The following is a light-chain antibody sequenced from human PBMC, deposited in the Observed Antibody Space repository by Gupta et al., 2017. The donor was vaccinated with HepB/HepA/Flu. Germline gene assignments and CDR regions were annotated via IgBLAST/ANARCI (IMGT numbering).Light chain of an antibody. Sequence: QSALTQPHSASLSPIQAVTLSCAGTRSDVGGYHYVSWYHPPPGKAPTLMIYEVSKRPSGVPARFSGSKSGNTASLTVSGLQAEDEADYYCRAYAFSNNLVFGGGTKLTVL. CDR2: EVS. J-gene: IGLJ2*01. V-gene: IGLV2-8*01. CDR3: RAYAFSNNLV. CDR1: RSDVGGYHY.